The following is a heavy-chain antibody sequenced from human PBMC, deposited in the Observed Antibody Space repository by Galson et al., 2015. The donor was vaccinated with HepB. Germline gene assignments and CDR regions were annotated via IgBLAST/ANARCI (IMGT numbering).Heavy chain of an antibody. Sequence: SVKVSCKASGYTFTSYGISWVRQAPGQGLEWMGWISAYNGNTNYAQKLQGRVTMTTDTSTSTAYMELRSLRSDDTAVYYCARDGVVVVAATWPRIIPYGMDVWGQGTTVTVSS. J-gene: IGHJ6*02. CDR1: GYTFTSYG. D-gene: IGHD2-15*01. CDR2: ISAYNGNT. V-gene: IGHV1-18*04. CDR3: ARDGVVVVAATWPRIIPYGMDV.